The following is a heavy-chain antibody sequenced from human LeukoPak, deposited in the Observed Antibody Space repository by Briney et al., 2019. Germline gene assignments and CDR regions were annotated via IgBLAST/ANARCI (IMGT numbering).Heavy chain of an antibody. V-gene: IGHV3-48*03. CDR3: ARSITIFGVVIRWGMDV. Sequence: GGSLRLSCAASGFTFSSYGKNWVRQAPGKGLGWVSYISSSGSTIYYADSVKGRFTISRDNAKNSLYLQMNSLRAEDTAVYYCARSITIFGVVIRWGMDVWGQGTTVTVSS. CDR1: GFTFSSYG. CDR2: ISSSGSTI. J-gene: IGHJ6*02. D-gene: IGHD3-3*01.